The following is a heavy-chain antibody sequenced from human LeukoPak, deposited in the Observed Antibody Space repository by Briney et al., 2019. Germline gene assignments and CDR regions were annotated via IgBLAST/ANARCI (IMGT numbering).Heavy chain of an antibody. CDR3: AGVNATVWYFYDFWSGYPDAFDI. D-gene: IGHD3-3*01. CDR1: GGSVSSGSYY. J-gene: IGHJ3*02. Sequence: SETLSLTCTVSGGSVSSGSYYWSWIRQPPGKGLEWIVYIYYSGSTNYNPSLKSRVTISVDTSKNQFSLKLSSVTAADTAVYYCAGVNATVWYFYDFWSGYPDAFDIWGQGTMVTVSS. V-gene: IGHV4-61*01. CDR2: IYYSGST.